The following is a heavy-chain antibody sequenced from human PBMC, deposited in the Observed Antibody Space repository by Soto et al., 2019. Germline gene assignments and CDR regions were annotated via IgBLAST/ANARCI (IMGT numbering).Heavy chain of an antibody. CDR3: ARVTQRDSAFDI. J-gene: IGHJ3*02. Sequence: ASVKVSCKASGYTFTGYYMHWVRQAPGQGLEWMGWINPNSGGTNYAQKFQGRVAMTRDTSISTAYMELSRLRSDDTAVYCCARVTQRDSAFDIWRQGTMVTVSS. V-gene: IGHV1-2*02. CDR1: GYTFTGYY. D-gene: IGHD1-20*01. CDR2: INPNSGGT.